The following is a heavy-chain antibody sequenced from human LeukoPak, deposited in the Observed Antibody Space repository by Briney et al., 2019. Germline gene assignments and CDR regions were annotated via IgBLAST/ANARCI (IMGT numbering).Heavy chain of an antibody. J-gene: IGHJ4*02. D-gene: IGHD1-1*01. Sequence: GGSLRLSCAASGFTFSYYSTNWVRQAPGKGLEWLSYISSSGSSMYYADSVKGRFTISRDNAQNSVYLQMNSLRDEDTAVYYCARQTTVFDNWGQGTLVTVSS. CDR2: ISSSGSSM. V-gene: IGHV3-48*02. CDR1: GFTFSYYS. CDR3: ARQTTVFDN.